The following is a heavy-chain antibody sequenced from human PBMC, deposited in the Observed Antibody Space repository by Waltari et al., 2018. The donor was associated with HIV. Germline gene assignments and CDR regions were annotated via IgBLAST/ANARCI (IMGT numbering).Heavy chain of an antibody. D-gene: IGHD3-9*01. Sequence: QVQLQESGPGLVKPSETLSLTCTASGGSISSSYWSWIRQPPGKGLEWIGYIYYSGSTNYNPSLKSRVTISVDTSKNQFSLKLSSVTAADTAVYYCARVRDILTGYLGFDYWGQGTLVTVSS. CDR3: ARVRDILTGYLGFDY. CDR1: GGSISSSY. J-gene: IGHJ4*02. CDR2: IYYSGST. V-gene: IGHV4-59*01.